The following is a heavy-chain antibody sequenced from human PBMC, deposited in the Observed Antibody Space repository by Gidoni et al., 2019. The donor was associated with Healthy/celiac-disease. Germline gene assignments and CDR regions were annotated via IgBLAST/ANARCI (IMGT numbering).Heavy chain of an antibody. CDR2: IFSNDEK. J-gene: IGHJ6*03. CDR3: ARALRFLEWFSEGYYYYMDV. Sequence: QVTLKESGPVLVKPTETLTLTCTVSGFSLSTARMGVSWIRQPPGKALEWLAHIFSNDEKSYSTSLKSRLTISKDTSKSQVVLTMTNMDPVDTATYYCARALRFLEWFSEGYYYYMDVWGKGTTVTVSS. D-gene: IGHD3-3*01. V-gene: IGHV2-26*01. CDR1: GFSLSTARMG.